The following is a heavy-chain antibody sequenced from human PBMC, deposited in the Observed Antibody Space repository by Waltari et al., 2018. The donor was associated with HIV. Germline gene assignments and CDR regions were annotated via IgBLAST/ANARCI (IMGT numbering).Heavy chain of an antibody. Sequence: EVQLMASGGGLVQSGGSLRRSCAASGFTFYNYLMVRVRQTPGKGLEWVAHIKDDGSEKYYMGSVQGRFAISRDNAKNSMVLQMNSLTAEDTAVYYCARIGTFPHNYAINFWGQGTTVTVSS. D-gene: IGHD1-26*01. J-gene: IGHJ6*02. V-gene: IGHV3-7*01. CDR1: GFTFYNYL. CDR3: ARIGTFPHNYAINF. CDR2: IKDDGSEK.